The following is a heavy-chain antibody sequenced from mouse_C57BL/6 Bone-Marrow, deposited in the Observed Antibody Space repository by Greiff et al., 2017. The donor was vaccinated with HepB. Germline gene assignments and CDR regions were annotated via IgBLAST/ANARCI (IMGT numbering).Heavy chain of an antibody. CDR1: GYAFTNYL. D-gene: IGHD1-1*01. V-gene: IGHV1-54*01. CDR3: ARSQSDYYGSSYWYFDV. Sequence: VKLMESGAELVRPGTSVKVSCKASGYAFTNYLIEWVKQRPGQGLEWIGVINPGSGGTNYNEKFKGKATLTADKSSSTAYMQLSSLTSEDSAVYFCARSQSDYYGSSYWYFDVWGTGTTVTVSS. J-gene: IGHJ1*03. CDR2: INPGSGGT.